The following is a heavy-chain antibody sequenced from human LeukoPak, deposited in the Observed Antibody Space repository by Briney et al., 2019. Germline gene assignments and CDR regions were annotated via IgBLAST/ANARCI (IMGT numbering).Heavy chain of an antibody. Sequence: PGGSLRLSCAASGFTFSSYAMHWVRQAPGKGLEWVAVISYDGSNKYYADSVKGRFTISRDNSKNTLYLQMNSLRAEDTAVYYCAKGVVPAAIPHFDYWGQGTLVTVSS. J-gene: IGHJ4*02. D-gene: IGHD2-2*02. CDR1: GFTFSSYA. CDR3: AKGVVPAAIPHFDY. V-gene: IGHV3-30-3*01. CDR2: ISYDGSNK.